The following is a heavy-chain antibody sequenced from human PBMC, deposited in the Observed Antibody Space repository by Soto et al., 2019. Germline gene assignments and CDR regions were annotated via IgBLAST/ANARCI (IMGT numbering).Heavy chain of an antibody. CDR2: IAVGSGYT. CDR1: GFTFTSSA. V-gene: IGHV1-58*01. Sequence: SVKVSCKASGFTFTSSAFQWVRQARGQRLEWIGWIAVGSGYTNYAQRFQDRVTLTRDMSTATTYMELSRLTSEDTAIYYCAADATAWQQMVPSDFWGQGTLVTVSS. CDR3: AADATAWQQMVPSDF. D-gene: IGHD2-8*01. J-gene: IGHJ4*02.